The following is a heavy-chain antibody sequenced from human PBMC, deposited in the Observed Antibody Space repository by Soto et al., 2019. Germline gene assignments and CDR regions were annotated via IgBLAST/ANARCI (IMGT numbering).Heavy chain of an antibody. D-gene: IGHD3-10*01. Sequence: QLQESGPGLVKPSGTLSLTCAVSRGSMTTGDWFSWVRQSPGKGLEWIGEIYYGGTTHYKPSLKSRVTISLDKSKNQFFLELSSSTAADTAVYYCAKNAVGRFDWWGQGTLVTVSS. CDR3: AKNAVGRFDW. V-gene: IGHV4-4*02. CDR1: RGSMTTGDW. J-gene: IGHJ4*02. CDR2: IYYGGTT.